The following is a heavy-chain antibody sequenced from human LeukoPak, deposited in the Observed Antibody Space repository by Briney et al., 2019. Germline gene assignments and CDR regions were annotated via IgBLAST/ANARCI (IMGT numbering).Heavy chain of an antibody. CDR2: IYYSGST. V-gene: IGHV4-39*01. J-gene: IGHJ4*02. Sequence: PSETLSLTCTVSGGSISSGIYYWDWIRQPPGKGLEWIGSIYYSGSTYYNPSLKSRVIISVDTSKNQFSLKLKSVTAADMAVYYCARLADCSSTSCYDHWGQGTLVTVSS. CDR1: GGSISSGIYY. D-gene: IGHD2-2*01. CDR3: ARLADCSSTSCYDH.